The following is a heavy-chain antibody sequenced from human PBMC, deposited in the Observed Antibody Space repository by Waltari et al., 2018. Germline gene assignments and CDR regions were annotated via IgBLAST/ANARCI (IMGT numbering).Heavy chain of an antibody. CDR3: ARRGHYYMDV. Sequence: QVQLQESGPGLVKPSETLSLTCTVSGGSISRYYWSWIRQPPGKGLEWIGYIYYSGSTNYNPSLKSRVTISVDTSKNQFSLKLSSVTAADTAVYYCARRGHYYMDVWGKGTTVTVSS. CDR2: IYYSGST. J-gene: IGHJ6*03. CDR1: GGSISRYY. V-gene: IGHV4-59*01.